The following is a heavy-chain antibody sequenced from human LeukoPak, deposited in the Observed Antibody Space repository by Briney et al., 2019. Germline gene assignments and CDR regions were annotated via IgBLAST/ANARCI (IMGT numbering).Heavy chain of an antibody. J-gene: IGHJ6*02. CDR3: AKATTVVNLRYYYYGMDV. D-gene: IGHD4-23*01. Sequence: GGSLRLSCAASGFTFSSYGMHWVRQALGKGLEWVAVISYDGSNKYYADSVKGRFTISRDNSKNTLYLQMNSLRAEDTAVYYCAKATTVVNLRYYYYGMDVWGQGTTVTVSS. CDR1: GFTFSSYG. CDR2: ISYDGSNK. V-gene: IGHV3-30*18.